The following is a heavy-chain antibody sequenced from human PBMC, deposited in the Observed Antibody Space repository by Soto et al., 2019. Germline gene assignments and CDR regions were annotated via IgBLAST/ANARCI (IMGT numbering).Heavy chain of an antibody. V-gene: IGHV3-21*01. CDR1: GFTFSSYS. J-gene: IGHJ6*02. Sequence: GGSLRLSCAASGFTFSSYSMNWVRQAPGKGLEWVSSISSSSSYIYYADSVKGRFTISRDNAKNSLYLQMNSLRAEDTAVYYCGRHSSSWAYVDVWGQGTTVTVSS. CDR2: ISSSSSYI. CDR3: GRHSSSWAYVDV. D-gene: IGHD6-13*01.